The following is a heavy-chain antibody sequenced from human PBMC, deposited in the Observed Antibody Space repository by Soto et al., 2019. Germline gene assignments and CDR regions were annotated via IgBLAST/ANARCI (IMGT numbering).Heavy chain of an antibody. D-gene: IGHD2-15*01. CDR3: ARRDSGGFFRFFDS. V-gene: IGHV1-69*06. J-gene: IGHJ4*02. CDR1: GGSLSTNP. CDR2: TGSGTGPG. Sequence: SVKVSCKASGGSLSTNPISWVRQAPGQGLEWLGGTGSGTGPGNNAQKFQGRLTVTADKSTSTVYMELTNLSSEDTAVYYCARRDSGGFFRFFDSWGQGTLVTVS.